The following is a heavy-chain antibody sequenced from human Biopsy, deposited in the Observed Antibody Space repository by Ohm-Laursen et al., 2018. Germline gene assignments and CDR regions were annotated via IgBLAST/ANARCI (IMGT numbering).Heavy chain of an antibody. D-gene: IGHD5-24*01. V-gene: IGHV3-23*01. CDR3: ARGPSGVATIG. CDR2: ISGSGGTT. Sequence: SLRLSCAASGFTFSSYAMSWVRQAPGKGLEWVSGISGSGGTTDYADSVKGRFTISRDNPRNTVYLQMNSLRVEDTAVYYCARGPSGVATIGRGQGTLVTVPS. J-gene: IGHJ4*02. CDR1: GFTFSSYA.